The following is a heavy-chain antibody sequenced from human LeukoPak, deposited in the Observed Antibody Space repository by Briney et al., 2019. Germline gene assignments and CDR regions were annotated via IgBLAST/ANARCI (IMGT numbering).Heavy chain of an antibody. D-gene: IGHD5-18*01. V-gene: IGHV3-20*04. CDR3: AKDPGFYTAMVLTYFDY. CDR2: ITWNGGST. J-gene: IGHJ4*02. Sequence: PGGSLRLSCAASGFSFNDYGMSWVRQAPGQGPEWVSGITWNGGSTDYAASVKGRFTISRGNARNSLYLQMNSLRAEDTAVYYCAKDPGFYTAMVLTYFDYWGQGTLVTVSS. CDR1: GFSFNDYG.